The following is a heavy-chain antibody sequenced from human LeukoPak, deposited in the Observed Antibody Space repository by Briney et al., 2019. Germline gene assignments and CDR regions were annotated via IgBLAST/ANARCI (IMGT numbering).Heavy chain of an antibody. CDR3: ARRSHRRQLAPVGH. J-gene: IGHJ4*02. Sequence: SETLSLTCAVYGGSFSGYYWSWIRQPPGKGLEWIGEINHSGSTNYNPSLKSRVTISVDTSKNQFSLKLSSVTAADTAVYYCARRSHRRQLAPVGHWGQGTLVTVSS. CDR1: GGSFSGYY. V-gene: IGHV4-34*01. D-gene: IGHD6-13*01. CDR2: INHSGST.